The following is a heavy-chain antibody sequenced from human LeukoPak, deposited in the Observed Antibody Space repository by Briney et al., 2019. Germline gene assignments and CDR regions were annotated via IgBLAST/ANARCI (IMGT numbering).Heavy chain of an antibody. D-gene: IGHD4-17*01. CDR3: ARVTTLTDYYCDY. Sequence: GGSLRLSCAASGFTFSDHYMDWVRQAPGKGLEWVGRTRNKAKSYTTEYAASVKGRFTTSRDGSKSSLFLQMKSLKTEDTAVYYCARVTTLTDYYCDYWGQGTLVTVSS. J-gene: IGHJ4*02. CDR1: GFTFSDHY. CDR2: TRNKAKSYTT. V-gene: IGHV3-72*01.